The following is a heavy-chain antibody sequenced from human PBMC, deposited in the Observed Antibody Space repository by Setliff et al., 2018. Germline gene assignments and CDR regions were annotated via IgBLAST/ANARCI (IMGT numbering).Heavy chain of an antibody. D-gene: IGHD6-13*01. J-gene: IGHJ6*03. CDR2: IKPSASGGTT. V-gene: IGHV1-46*01. Sequence: ASVKVSCKTSGYTFTSYYIHWVRQAPGQGLEWMGTIKPSASGGTTTYAQKFQGRVTITADESTSTAYMELSSLRSEDTAVYYCASSISSSWYPHGYMDVWGQGTMVTVSS. CDR3: ASSISSSWYPHGYMDV. CDR1: GYTFTSYY.